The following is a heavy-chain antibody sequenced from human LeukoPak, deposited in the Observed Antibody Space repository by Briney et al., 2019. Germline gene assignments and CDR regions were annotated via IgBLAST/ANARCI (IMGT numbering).Heavy chain of an antibody. Sequence: PGRSLRLPCAASGFTFSSYAMHWVRQAPGKGLEWVAVISYDGSNKYYADSVKGRFTISRDNSKNTLYLQMNSLRAEDTAVYYCARDGFHYYDSSGYPLYFDYWGQGTLVTVSS. D-gene: IGHD3-22*01. CDR3: ARDGFHYYDSSGYPLYFDY. V-gene: IGHV3-30-3*01. CDR1: GFTFSSYA. J-gene: IGHJ4*02. CDR2: ISYDGSNK.